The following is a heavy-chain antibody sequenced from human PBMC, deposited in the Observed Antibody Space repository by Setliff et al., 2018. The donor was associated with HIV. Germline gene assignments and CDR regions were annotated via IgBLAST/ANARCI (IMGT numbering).Heavy chain of an antibody. J-gene: IGHJ4*02. CDR2: IYPSDGRT. CDR1: GYTFTSYY. CDR3: ARKRLLGAARPYYFDY. D-gene: IGHD6-6*01. Sequence: ASVKVSCKASGYTFTSYYMHWVRQAPGQGLEWMGIIYPSDGRTTYAQEFQGRVTMTRDTSTSTVYMELSSLRSEDTAVYYCARKRLLGAARPYYFDYWGQGTLVTVSS. V-gene: IGHV1-46*01.